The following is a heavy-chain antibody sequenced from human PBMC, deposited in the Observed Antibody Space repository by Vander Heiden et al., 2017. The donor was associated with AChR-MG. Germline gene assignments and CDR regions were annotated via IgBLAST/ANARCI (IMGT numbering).Heavy chain of an antibody. J-gene: IGHJ4*02. Sequence: EVQLLASGGGLVQPGGSLSLSSAATGLTFSRYAMSWVRQAPGKGLEWVSDIGGSGGSTYYADAVKGRFTISRDNSKNTLYLQMNSLRAEDTAVYYCAKGGTSCYFFDYWGQGTLVTVSS. D-gene: IGHD2-2*01. V-gene: IGHV3-23*01. CDR2: IGGSGGST. CDR3: AKGGTSCYFFDY. CDR1: GLTFSRYA.